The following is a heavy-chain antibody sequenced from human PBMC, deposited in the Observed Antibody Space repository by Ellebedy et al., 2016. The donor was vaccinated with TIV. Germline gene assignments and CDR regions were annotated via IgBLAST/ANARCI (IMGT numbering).Heavy chain of an antibody. D-gene: IGHD3-22*01. J-gene: IGHJ1*01. CDR3: ARAGTHYYDSSGYGPGGIAQFQH. CDR2: IYHSGST. V-gene: IGHV4-4*09. Sequence: SETLSLTCTVSGGSISSYYWSWIRQPPGKGLEWIGYIYHSGSTYYNPSLKSRVTISVDRSKNQFSLKLSSVTAADTAVYYCARAGTHYYDSSGYGPGGIAQFQHWGQGTLVTVSS. CDR1: GGSISSYY.